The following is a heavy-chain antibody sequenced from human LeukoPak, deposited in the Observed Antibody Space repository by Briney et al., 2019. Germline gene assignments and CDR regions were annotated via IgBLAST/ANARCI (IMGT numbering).Heavy chain of an antibody. CDR3: ARALSRSSSWEFDP. V-gene: IGHV4-4*07. CDR2: IYTSEFT. CDR1: GGSISGYY. Sequence: PSETLPLTCTVSGGSISGYYWSWIRQPAGKGLELIGRIYTSEFTNYNPSLKGRVIMSVDTSKNQFSLKLNSVTAADTAVYYCARALSRSSSWEFDPWGQGILVTVSS. J-gene: IGHJ5*02. D-gene: IGHD6-13*01.